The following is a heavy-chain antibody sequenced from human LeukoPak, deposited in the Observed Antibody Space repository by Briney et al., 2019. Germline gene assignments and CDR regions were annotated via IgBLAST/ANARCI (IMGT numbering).Heavy chain of an antibody. V-gene: IGHV4-59*01. CDR2: IYYSGST. J-gene: IGHJ3*02. D-gene: IGHD3-22*01. CDR3: ARGYYYDSSGYPDAFDI. CDR1: GGSISSYY. Sequence: SETLSLTCTVSGGSISSYYWSWIRQPPGKGLEWIGYIYYSGSTNYNPSLKSRVTISVDTSKDQFSLKLGSVTAADTAVYYCARGYYYDSSGYPDAFDIWGQGTMVTVSS.